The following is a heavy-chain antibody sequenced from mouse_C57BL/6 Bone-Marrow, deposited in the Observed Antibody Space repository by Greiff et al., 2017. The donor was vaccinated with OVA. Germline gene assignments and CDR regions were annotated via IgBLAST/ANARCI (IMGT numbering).Heavy chain of an antibody. CDR1: GYTFTSYW. CDR2: IYPSDSET. V-gene: IGHV1-61*01. D-gene: IGHD1-1*01. J-gene: IGHJ3*01. CDR3: ARWGYGSARFAY. Sequence: QVQLQQPGAELVRPGSSVKLSCKASGYTFTSYWMDWVKQRPGQGLEWIGNIYPSDSETHYNQKFKDKATLTVNKSSSTAYMQLSSLTSEDSAVYYCARWGYGSARFAYWGQGTLVTVSA.